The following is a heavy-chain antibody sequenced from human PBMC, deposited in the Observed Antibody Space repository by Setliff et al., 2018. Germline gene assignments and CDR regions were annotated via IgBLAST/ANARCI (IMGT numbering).Heavy chain of an antibody. CDR2: IYFGGNT. CDR3: ARDASASDGRNAFDY. CDR1: GGSISDNGYF. D-gene: IGHD3-16*01. J-gene: IGHJ4*02. Sequence: PSETLSLTCTVPGGSISDNGYFWGWVRQPPGKGLEWIGNIYFGGNTYFNPSFKSRVTMSIDTSNSQFSLKLSSVTAADTAIYYCARDASASDGRNAFDYWGQGTRVTVSS. V-gene: IGHV4-39*07.